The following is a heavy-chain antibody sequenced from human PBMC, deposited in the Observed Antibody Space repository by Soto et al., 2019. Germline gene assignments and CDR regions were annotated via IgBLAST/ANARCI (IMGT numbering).Heavy chain of an antibody. Sequence: GSLRLSCAASGFTFSSYAMSWVRQAPGKGLEWVSAISGSGGSTYYADSVKGRFTISRDNSKNTLYLQMNSLRAEDTAVYYCATSMVRGVIKGWGAFDIWGQGTMVTVSS. D-gene: IGHD3-10*01. J-gene: IGHJ3*02. V-gene: IGHV3-23*01. CDR2: ISGSGGST. CDR1: GFTFSSYA. CDR3: ATSMVRGVIKGWGAFDI.